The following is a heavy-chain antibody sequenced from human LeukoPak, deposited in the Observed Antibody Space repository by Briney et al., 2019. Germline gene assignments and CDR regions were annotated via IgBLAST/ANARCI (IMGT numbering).Heavy chain of an antibody. CDR3: ASRLLSSYYYGMDV. CDR2: IWHDGSHK. V-gene: IGHV3-33*01. J-gene: IGHJ6*02. D-gene: IGHD2-15*01. Sequence: PGGSLRLSCAASGFTFSTYGMHWVRQAPGKGLEWVTVIWHDGSHKDYADSVKGRFTISRDNSKNTLYLQMNDLRAEDTAVYYCASRLLSSYYYGMDVWGQGTTVTVSS. CDR1: GFTFSTYG.